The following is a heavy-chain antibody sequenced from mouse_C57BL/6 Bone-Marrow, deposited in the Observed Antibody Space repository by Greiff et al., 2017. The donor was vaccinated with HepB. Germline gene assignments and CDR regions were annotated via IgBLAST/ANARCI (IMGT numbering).Heavy chain of an antibody. Sequence: EVQLQESGAELVKPGASVKLSCTASGFNFKDYYMHWVKQRTEQGLEWIGRIDPEDGETKYAPKFQGKATITADTSSTTAYLQLSSLTAEDSAVDYGANRMGGDDYWGQGTLVTVSA. J-gene: IGHJ3*01. D-gene: IGHD2-13*01. CDR2: IDPEDGET. V-gene: IGHV14-2*01. CDR1: GFNFKDYY. CDR3: ANRMGGDDY.